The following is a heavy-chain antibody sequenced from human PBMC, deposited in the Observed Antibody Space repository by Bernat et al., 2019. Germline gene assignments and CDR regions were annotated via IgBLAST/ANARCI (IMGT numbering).Heavy chain of an antibody. CDR2: ISYDGSNK. CDR3: ERDKGLLGWLSN. D-gene: IGHD3-3*01. V-gene: IGHV3-30*01. CDR1: GFTFSSYA. Sequence: QVQLVESGGGVVQPGRSLRLSCAASGFTFSSYAMHWVRQAPGKGLEWVAVISYDGSNKYYADSVKGRFTISRDNSKNTLYLQMNSLRAEDTAVYYCERDKGLLGWLSNWGQGTLVTVSS. J-gene: IGHJ4*02.